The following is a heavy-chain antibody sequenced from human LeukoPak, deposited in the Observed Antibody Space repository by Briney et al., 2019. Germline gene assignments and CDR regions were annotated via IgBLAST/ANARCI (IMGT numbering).Heavy chain of an antibody. J-gene: IGHJ4*02. Sequence: PGGSLRLSCAASGFTISSNYMSRVRQAPGKGLEGGSVIYSGGSTYYADSVEGRFTISRDNSKNTLYLQMNSLRAEDTAVYYCARAIGIAATIPYWGQGTLVTVSS. CDR3: ARAIGIAATIPY. CDR2: IYSGGST. CDR1: GFTISSNY. D-gene: IGHD6-13*01. V-gene: IGHV3-53*01.